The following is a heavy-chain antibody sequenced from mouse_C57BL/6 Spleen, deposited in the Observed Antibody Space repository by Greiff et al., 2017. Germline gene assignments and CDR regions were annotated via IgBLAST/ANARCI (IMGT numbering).Heavy chain of an antibody. CDR1: GFTFSSYA. CDR2: ISDGGSYT. D-gene: IGHD2-12*01. Sequence: EVHLVESGGGLVKPGGSLKLSCAASGFTFSSYAMSWVRQTPEKRLEWVATISDGGSYTYYPDNVKGRFTISRDNAKNNLYLQMRHLKSEDTAVYYCARDRDAHDGGFAYWGQGTLVTVSA. J-gene: IGHJ3*01. V-gene: IGHV5-4*01. CDR3: ARDRDAHDGGFAY.